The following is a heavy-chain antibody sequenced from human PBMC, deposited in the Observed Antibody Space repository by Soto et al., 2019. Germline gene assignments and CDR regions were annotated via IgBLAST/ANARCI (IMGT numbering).Heavy chain of an antibody. CDR3: ARDDKGYGDYGRYYYGMDV. CDR1: GYTFTSYG. CDR2: ISAYNGNT. D-gene: IGHD4-17*01. V-gene: IGHV1-18*01. J-gene: IGHJ6*02. Sequence: ASVKVSCKASGYTFTSYGISWVRQAPGQGLEWMGWISAYNGNTNYAQKLQGRVTMTTDTSTSTAYMELRSLRSDDTAVYYCARDDKGYGDYGRYYYGMDVWGQGTTVTVSS.